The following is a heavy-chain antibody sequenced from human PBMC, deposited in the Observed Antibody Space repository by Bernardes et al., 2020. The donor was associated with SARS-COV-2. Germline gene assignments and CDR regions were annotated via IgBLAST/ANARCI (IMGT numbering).Heavy chain of an antibody. J-gene: IGHJ4*02. V-gene: IGHV3-72*01. D-gene: IGHD2-2*01. CDR1: GFTFSDHY. Sequence: GGSLRLSCAASGFTFSDHYLDWVRQAPGKGLEWVGRIRNKADSYTTEYAASVKGRFTISRDDSKNSLYVQMNSLKTDDTAVYYCARLDCSSTTCYCDYWGQGTLVNVSS. CDR3: ARLDCSSTTCYCDY. CDR2: IRNKADSYTT.